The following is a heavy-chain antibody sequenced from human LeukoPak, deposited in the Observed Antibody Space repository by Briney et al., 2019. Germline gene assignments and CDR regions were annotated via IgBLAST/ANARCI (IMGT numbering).Heavy chain of an antibody. J-gene: IGHJ4*02. CDR3: ARRGSGTYFLDY. V-gene: IGHV4-59*08. CDR1: GGSISSYY. D-gene: IGHD1-26*01. Sequence: KPSETLSLTCTVSGGSISSYYWSWIRQPPGKGLEWIGYIYYGGTTNYNPSLKSRVTISVDTSKNQFSLKLSSVTAADTAVYYCARRGSGTYFLDYWGQGTLVTVSS. CDR2: IYYGGTT.